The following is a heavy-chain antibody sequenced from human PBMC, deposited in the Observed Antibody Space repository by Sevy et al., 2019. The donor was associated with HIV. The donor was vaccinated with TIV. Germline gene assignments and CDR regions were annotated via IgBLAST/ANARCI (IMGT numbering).Heavy chain of an antibody. D-gene: IGHD3-10*01. J-gene: IGHJ4*02. CDR1: GFTFNSFP. CDR3: ARGRLTMLRGVYIDY. V-gene: IGHV3-30*09. Sequence: GGSLRLSCAVSGFTFNSFPMHWVRQAPGKGLEWVAVISYDGNKKYYADPVKGRFAISSDNSNNTLILQMNSLRAEETAVYFCARGRLTMLRGVYIDYWGQGALVTVSS. CDR2: ISYDGNKK.